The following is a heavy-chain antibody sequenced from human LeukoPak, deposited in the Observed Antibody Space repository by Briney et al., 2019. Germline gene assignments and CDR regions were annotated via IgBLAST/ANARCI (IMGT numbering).Heavy chain of an antibody. V-gene: IGHV3-64*01. J-gene: IGHJ6*02. CDR2: ISNNGDRT. CDR1: GFTFSNYI. Sequence: GGSLRLSCAASGFTFSNYIIHWVRQAPGKGLEDVSAISNNGDRTYYANSVKGRLTISRDNSKKMLYLQMGSLRVEDMAVYYCVRDGDVSPIRPRHYGMDVWGQGTTVTVSS. D-gene: IGHD4-17*01. CDR3: VRDGDVSPIRPRHYGMDV.